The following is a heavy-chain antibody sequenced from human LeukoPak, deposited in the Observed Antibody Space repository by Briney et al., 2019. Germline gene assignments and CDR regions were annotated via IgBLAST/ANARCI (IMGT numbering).Heavy chain of an antibody. V-gene: IGHV4-39*01. D-gene: IGHD3-10*01. CDR1: GGSISSSSYY. Sequence: SETLSLTCTVSGGSISSSSYYWGWIRQPPGKGLEWIGSIYYSGSTYYNPSLKSRVTISVDTSKTQFSLKLTSVTATDTGVYYCARPRGDAFDIWGQGTMVTVSS. CDR2: IYYSGST. J-gene: IGHJ3*02. CDR3: ARPRGDAFDI.